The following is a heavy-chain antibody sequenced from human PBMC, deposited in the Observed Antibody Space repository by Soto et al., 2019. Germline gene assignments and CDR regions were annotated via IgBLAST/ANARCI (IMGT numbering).Heavy chain of an antibody. D-gene: IGHD1-1*01. J-gene: IGHJ6*02. CDR2: IYPGDSDT. Sequence: GKSLKISCKGSGYTFTSYWIGWVRQMPGKGLEWMGIIYPGDSDTRYSPSFQGQVTISADKSISTAYLQWNGLKTSDTAIYYCARHYPATQGDYGMDVWGQGTTVTVSS. V-gene: IGHV5-51*01. CDR1: GYTFTSYW. CDR3: ARHYPATQGDYGMDV.